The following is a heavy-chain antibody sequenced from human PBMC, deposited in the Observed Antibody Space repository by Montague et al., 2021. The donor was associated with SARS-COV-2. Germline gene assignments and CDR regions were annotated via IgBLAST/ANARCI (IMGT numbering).Heavy chain of an antibody. Sequence: SLRLSCAASGFDFSSYSMHWVRQAPGKGLEWVAVISYDGSNQYYVDSVKGRFTISRDNSKNTVFLQMNSLRADDTAAYYCAGALDIVVVAATMGFEHWGQGTLVTVSA. V-gene: IGHV3-30-3*01. CDR1: GFDFSSYS. CDR2: ISYDGSNQ. J-gene: IGHJ4*02. CDR3: AGALDIVVVAATMGFEH. D-gene: IGHD2-2*03.